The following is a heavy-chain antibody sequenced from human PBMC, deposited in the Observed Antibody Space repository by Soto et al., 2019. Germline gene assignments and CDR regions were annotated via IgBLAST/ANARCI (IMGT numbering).Heavy chain of an antibody. V-gene: IGHV3-23*01. CDR3: TKPRGPQWASLYFDY. CDR1: GLPFIRNA. D-gene: IGHD4-4*01. Sequence: PGRPLRLSWAASGLPFIRNAMTWVRRAPGKGLEWVSSTSDKSDRTNYADSVKGRFTVSRDNSKNTLYLQMDSLRAEDTAVYYCTKPRGPQWASLYFDYWGQGALVTVSS. CDR2: TSDKSDRT. J-gene: IGHJ4*02.